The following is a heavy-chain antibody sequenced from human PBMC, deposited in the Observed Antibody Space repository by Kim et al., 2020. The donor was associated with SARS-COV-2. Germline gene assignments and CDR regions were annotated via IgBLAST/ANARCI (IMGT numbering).Heavy chain of an antibody. CDR2: QDEREK. J-gene: IGHJ6*02. D-gene: IGHD3-16*01. CDR3: LRDFLGV. V-gene: IGHV3-7*01. Sequence: QDEREKNYVGSVEGRFTIARDNAKNSLHLQMRSLRVEDTAVYYCLRDFLGVWGQGTTVTVSS.